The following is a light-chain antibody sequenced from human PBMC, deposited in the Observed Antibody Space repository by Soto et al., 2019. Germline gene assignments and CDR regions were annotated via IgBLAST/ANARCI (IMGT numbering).Light chain of an antibody. CDR1: QSVSSY. J-gene: IGKJ4*01. Sequence: EFVLTQSPATLSLSPGERATLSCRASQSVSSYLAWYQQKPGQAPRLLIYDASNRANGIPARFSGSGSGTDFTLTISSLEPEDFAVYYCQQRSNWPPSLTCGGGTKAEIK. V-gene: IGKV3-11*01. CDR2: DAS. CDR3: QQRSNWPPSLT.